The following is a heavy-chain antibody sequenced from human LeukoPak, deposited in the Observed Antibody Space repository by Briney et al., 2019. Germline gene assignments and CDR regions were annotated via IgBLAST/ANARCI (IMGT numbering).Heavy chain of an antibody. Sequence: PSETLSLTCAVYGGSFSGYYWSWIRQPPGKGLEWIGEINHSGSTNYNPSLKSRVTISVDTSKHPFSLKLSSVTAADTAVYYWAKDSDGGGLTPRYSKSFDYWGQGTLVTVSS. V-gene: IGHV4-34*01. CDR3: AKDSDGGGLTPRYSKSFDY. CDR2: INHSGST. D-gene: IGHD4-11*01. J-gene: IGHJ4*02. CDR1: GGSFSGYY.